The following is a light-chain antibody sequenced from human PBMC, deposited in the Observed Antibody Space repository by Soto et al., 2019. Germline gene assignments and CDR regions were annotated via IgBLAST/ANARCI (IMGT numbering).Light chain of an antibody. CDR1: SSDVGAYNY. Sequence: QSVLTQPASVSGSPGQPITISCTGTSSDVGAYNYVSWYQLHPGKAPKLMIYEVNNRPSGVSHRFSGSKSGNTASLTFSGLQPEDEAEYYCSSYASSGAVVFGGGTQLTVL. CDR3: SSYASSGAVV. J-gene: IGLJ3*02. V-gene: IGLV2-14*01. CDR2: EVN.